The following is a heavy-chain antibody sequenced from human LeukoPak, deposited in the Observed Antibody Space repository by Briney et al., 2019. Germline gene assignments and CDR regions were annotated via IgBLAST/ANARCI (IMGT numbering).Heavy chain of an antibody. CDR2: ISSSGSTI. CDR3: ARGNAPYSGYDY. J-gene: IGHJ4*02. D-gene: IGHD5-12*01. CDR1: RITFSTYA. Sequence: AGGSLRLSCEASRITFSTYAMSWIRQAPGKGLEWVSYISSSGSTIYYADSVKGRFTISRDNAKNSLYLQMNSLRAEDTAVYYCARGNAPYSGYDYWGQGTLVTVSS. V-gene: IGHV3-11*01.